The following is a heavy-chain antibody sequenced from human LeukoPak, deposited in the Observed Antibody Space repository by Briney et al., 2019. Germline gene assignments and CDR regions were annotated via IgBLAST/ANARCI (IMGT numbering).Heavy chain of an antibody. CDR1: GGSFSGYY. CDR3: ARAHPPVVVPAATSRVYYYMDV. Sequence: SETLSLTCAVYGGSFSGYYWSWIRQPPGKGLEWIGEINHSGSTNYNPSLKSRATISVDTSKNQFSLKLSSVTAADTAVYYCARAHPPVVVPAATSRVYYYMDVWGKGTTVTVSS. D-gene: IGHD2-2*01. V-gene: IGHV4-34*01. J-gene: IGHJ6*03. CDR2: INHSGST.